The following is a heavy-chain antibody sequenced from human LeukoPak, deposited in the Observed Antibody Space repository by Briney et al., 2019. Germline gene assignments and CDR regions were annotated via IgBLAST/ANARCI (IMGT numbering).Heavy chain of an antibody. J-gene: IGHJ6*02. CDR1: GGTFSSYA. V-gene: IGHV1-69*04. Sequence: ASVKVSCKASGGTFSSYAISWVRQAPGQGLEWMGRIIPILGIANYARKFQGRVTITADKSTSTAYMELSSLRSEDTAVYYCATYLGYCSSTSCPPPYYYYYGMDVWGQGTTVTVSS. CDR2: IIPILGIA. D-gene: IGHD2-2*01. CDR3: ATYLGYCSSTSCPPPYYYYYGMDV.